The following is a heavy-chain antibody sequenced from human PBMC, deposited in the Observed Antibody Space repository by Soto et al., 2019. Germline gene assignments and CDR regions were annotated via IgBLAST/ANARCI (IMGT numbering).Heavy chain of an antibody. J-gene: IGHJ5*02. CDR1: GYTFTSYY. Sequence: QVQLVQSGAEVKKPGASVKVSCKASGYTFTSYYMHWVRQAPGQGLEWMGIINPSGGSTSYAQKFQGRVTMTRDTSTSTVYIELSSLRSEDTAVYYCARDRATVTGWFDPWGQGTLVTVSS. CDR2: INPSGGST. D-gene: IGHD4-17*01. V-gene: IGHV1-46*01. CDR3: ARDRATVTGWFDP.